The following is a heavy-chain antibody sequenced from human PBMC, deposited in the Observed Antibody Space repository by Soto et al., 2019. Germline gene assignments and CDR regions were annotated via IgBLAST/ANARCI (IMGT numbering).Heavy chain of an antibody. CDR3: AKISDRAIQLWAEYYFDY. CDR2: ISSSGSTI. D-gene: IGHD2-21*01. V-gene: IGHV3-11*01. J-gene: IGHJ4*02. Sequence: LRLSCAASGFTVSDSYMSWIRQAPGKGPEWVSYISSSGSTIYLADSVKGRFTVSRDTATNSLYLHMSSLRDEDTAVYYCAKISDRAIQLWAEYYFDYWGQGTLVTVSS. CDR1: GFTVSDSY.